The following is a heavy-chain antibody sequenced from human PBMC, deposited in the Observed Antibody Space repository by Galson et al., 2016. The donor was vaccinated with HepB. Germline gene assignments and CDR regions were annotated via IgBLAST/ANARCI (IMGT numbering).Heavy chain of an antibody. CDR2: ISYDGSNK. J-gene: IGHJ4*02. D-gene: IGHD3-16*01. CDR1: GLTFTGYA. Sequence: SLRLSCAASGLTFTGYAIHWVRQAPGKGLEWVAVISYDGSNKYYADSVKGRFTISRDDSMNTPYLQMDGLRPEDTAVYYCARVGFGRSYGQGFDYWGQGTLVTVSS. V-gene: IGHV3-30*04. CDR3: ARVGFGRSYGQGFDY.